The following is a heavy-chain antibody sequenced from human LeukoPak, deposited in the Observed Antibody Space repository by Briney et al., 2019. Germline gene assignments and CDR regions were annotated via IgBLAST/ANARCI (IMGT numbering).Heavy chain of an antibody. D-gene: IGHD2-21*01. J-gene: IGHJ6*02. CDR3: AAGRIAPGYYGMDV. CDR2: IVVGSGNT. V-gene: IGHV1-58*02. CDR1: GFTFTSSA. Sequence: TPVKVSCKASGFTFTSSAMQWVRQARGQRLEWIGWIVVGSGNTNYAQKFQERVTITRDMSTSTAYMELSSLRSEDTAVYYCAAGRIAPGYYGMDVWGQGTTATVSS.